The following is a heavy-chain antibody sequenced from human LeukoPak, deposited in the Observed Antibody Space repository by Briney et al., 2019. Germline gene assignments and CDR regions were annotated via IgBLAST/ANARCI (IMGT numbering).Heavy chain of an antibody. Sequence: SETLSLTCTVSGSSISSYYWSWIRQPPGKGLEWNGYIYYSGSTNYNPSLKSRVTISVDTSKNQFSLKLSSVTAADTAVYYCARSSHIAAAGTGPYYYYYYYMDVWGKGTTVTVSS. CDR3: ARSSHIAAAGTGPYYYYYYYMDV. D-gene: IGHD6-13*01. CDR1: GSSISSYY. V-gene: IGHV4-59*01. CDR2: IYYSGST. J-gene: IGHJ6*03.